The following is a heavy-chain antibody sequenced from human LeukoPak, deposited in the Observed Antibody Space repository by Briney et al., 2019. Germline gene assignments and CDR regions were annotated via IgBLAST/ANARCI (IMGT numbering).Heavy chain of an antibody. Sequence: GGSLRLSCAASGFTFSSSAMSWVRQAPGKGLEWVSAISNNGGYTYYADSVQGRFTISRDNSKSTLCLQMNSLRAEDTAVYYSAKGMYYYEYYFDYWGQGTLVTVSS. J-gene: IGHJ4*02. CDR2: ISNNGGYT. CDR1: GFTFSSSA. CDR3: AKGMYYYEYYFDY. V-gene: IGHV3-23*01. D-gene: IGHD3-22*01.